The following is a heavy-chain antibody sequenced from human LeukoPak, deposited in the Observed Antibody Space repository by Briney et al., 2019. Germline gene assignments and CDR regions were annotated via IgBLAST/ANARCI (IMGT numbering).Heavy chain of an antibody. CDR1: DYSISSAYY. J-gene: IGHJ4*02. D-gene: IGHD2-21*02. V-gene: IGHV4-38-2*02. CDR2: IYHSGST. CDR3: ARDQAYCGGGCYFDF. Sequence: PSETLSLTCAVSDYSISSAYYWGWIRQPPGKGLEWIGSIYHSGSTDYNPSLKSRVTISVDTSKNQFSLKLRSVTAADTAVYYCARDQAYCGGGCYFDFWGQGTLVTVSS.